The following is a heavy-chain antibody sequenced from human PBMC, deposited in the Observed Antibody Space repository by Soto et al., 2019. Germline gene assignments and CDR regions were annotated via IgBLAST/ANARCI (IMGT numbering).Heavy chain of an antibody. J-gene: IGHJ5*02. Sequence: QITLKESGPTLVKPTQTLTLTCTFSGFSLTTSGVGVGWIRQPPGKALEWLALIYWDDDKRYSPSLKIRLTITQDTSKNQVVLTMTNMYPADTATYFCAHRTTPVTWWVDPCGQGTLVTVSS. CDR1: GFSLTTSGVG. V-gene: IGHV2-5*02. CDR2: IYWDDDK. D-gene: IGHD4-17*01. CDR3: AHRTTPVTWWVDP.